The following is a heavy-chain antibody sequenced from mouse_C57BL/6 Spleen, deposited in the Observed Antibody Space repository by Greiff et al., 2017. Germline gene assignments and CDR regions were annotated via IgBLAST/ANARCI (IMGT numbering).Heavy chain of an antibody. CDR2: IYPGSGST. J-gene: IGHJ2*01. Sequence: VQLQQPGAELVKPGASVKMSCKASGYTFTSYWITWVKQRPGQGLEWIGDIYPGSGSTNYNEKFKSKATLTVDTSSSTAYMQLSSLTSEDSAVYYCAREGGFTTAEGFDYWGQGTTLTVSS. V-gene: IGHV1-55*01. D-gene: IGHD1-2*01. CDR1: GYTFTSYW. CDR3: AREGGFTTAEGFDY.